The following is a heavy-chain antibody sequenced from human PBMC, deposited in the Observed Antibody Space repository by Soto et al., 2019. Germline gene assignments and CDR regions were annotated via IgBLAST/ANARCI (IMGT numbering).Heavy chain of an antibody. J-gene: IGHJ4*02. D-gene: IGHD4-17*01. V-gene: IGHV3-73*01. CDR3: TFTVTTFWLDY. CDR2: IRSKANSYAT. Sequence: GGSLRLSCAASGFTFSGSAMHWVRQASGKGLEWVGRIRSKANSYATTYAASVRGRFTISRDDSKNTAYLQMNSLKTEDTAVYYCTFTVTTFWLDYWGQGTLVTVYS. CDR1: GFTFSGSA.